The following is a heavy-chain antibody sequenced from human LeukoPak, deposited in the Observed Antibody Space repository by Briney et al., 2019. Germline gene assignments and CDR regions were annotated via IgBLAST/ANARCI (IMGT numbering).Heavy chain of an antibody. CDR3: AKSASEGSGYSNFDY. D-gene: IGHD3-22*01. Sequence: SQTLSLTCTVSGGSISSGGYYWSWIRQPPGKGLEWIGYIYHSGSTYYNPSLKSRVTISVDRSKNQFSLKLSSVTAADTAVYYCAKSASEGSGYSNFDYWAQGTLVTVSS. J-gene: IGHJ4*02. CDR2: IYHSGST. CDR1: GGSISSGGYY. V-gene: IGHV4-30-2*01.